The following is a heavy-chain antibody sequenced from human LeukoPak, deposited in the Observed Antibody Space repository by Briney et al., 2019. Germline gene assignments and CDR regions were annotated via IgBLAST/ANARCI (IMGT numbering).Heavy chain of an antibody. CDR1: GYIFTDYY. V-gene: IGHV1/OR15-1*02. CDR2: INPNSGGT. CDR3: ARDLRTSLFPN. Sequence: ASVKVSCEASGYIFTDYYMHWVRQAPGQELGWMGRINPNSGGTNYAQTFQGRVTMTRDTSISTAYTELSSLRSEDTAVYYCARDLRTSLFPNWGQGTLVTVSS. D-gene: IGHD6-6*01. J-gene: IGHJ4*02.